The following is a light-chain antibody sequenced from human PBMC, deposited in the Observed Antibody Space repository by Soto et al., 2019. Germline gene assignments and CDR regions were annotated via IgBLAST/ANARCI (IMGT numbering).Light chain of an antibody. CDR1: RSASDW. CDR2: KAS. CDR3: QQYNSYSAT. V-gene: IGKV1-5*03. J-gene: IGKJ1*01. Sequence: DIKMTQSPSTLSASVGDRVTITCRASRSASDWLAWYQQRPGEAPRMLISKASTLESGVPSRFNGSGSGTHFTLTITSLQPDDSATYYCQQYNSYSATFGQGTKVDI.